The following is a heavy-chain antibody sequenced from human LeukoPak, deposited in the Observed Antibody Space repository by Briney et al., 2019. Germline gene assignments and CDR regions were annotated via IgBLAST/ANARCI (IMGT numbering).Heavy chain of an antibody. D-gene: IGHD6-6*01. V-gene: IGHV4-61*02. CDR3: AREEIAAHVRFFDP. CDR2: IYTSGST. J-gene: IGHJ5*02. Sequence: PSETLSLTCTVSGGSISSGSYYWSWIRQPAGKGLEWIGRIYTSGSTNYNLSLKSRVTISVDTSKNQFSLKLSSVTAADTAVYYCAREEIAAHVRFFDPWGQGTLVTVSS. CDR1: GGSISSGSYY.